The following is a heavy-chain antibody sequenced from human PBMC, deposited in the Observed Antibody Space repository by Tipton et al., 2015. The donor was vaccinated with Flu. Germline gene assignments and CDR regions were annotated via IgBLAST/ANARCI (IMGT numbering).Heavy chain of an antibody. J-gene: IGHJ4*02. D-gene: IGHD6-19*01. V-gene: IGHV4-39*01. CDR2: IYYSGST. CDR1: GGSISSTSYY. CDR3: ARLGGSGWETGY. Sequence: TLSLTRTVSGGSISSTSYYWGWIRQPPGKGLEWIGNIYYSGSTYYNPSLMSRVTISVDTSKHQFSLGLTPATAADTAVYYCARLGGSGWETGYWGQGTLVSVSS.